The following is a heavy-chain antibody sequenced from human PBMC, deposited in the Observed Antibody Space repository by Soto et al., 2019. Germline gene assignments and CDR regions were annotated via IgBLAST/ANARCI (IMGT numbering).Heavy chain of an antibody. CDR1: GFTVSSYA. V-gene: IGHV3-30-3*01. CDR3: ARAAQYYDSSGYDAFDI. Sequence: QVQLVESGGGVVQRGRSLRLSCAASGFTVSSYAMHWVRQAPGKGLEWVAVISYDGSNKYYADSVKGRFTISRDNSKNTLYLQMNSLRAEDTAVYYCARAAQYYDSSGYDAFDIWGQGTMVTVSS. J-gene: IGHJ3*02. CDR2: ISYDGSNK. D-gene: IGHD3-22*01.